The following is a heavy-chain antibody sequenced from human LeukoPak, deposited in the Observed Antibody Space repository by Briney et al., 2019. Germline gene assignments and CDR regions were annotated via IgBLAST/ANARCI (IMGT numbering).Heavy chain of an antibody. CDR2: INAGNGNT. V-gene: IGHV1-3*01. Sequence: ASVKVSCKASGYTFTSYAMHWVRQAPGQRLEWMGWINAGNGNTKYAQKFQGRVTMTRDTSISTGYMELSRLRSDDTAVYYCARKYDILTGNDNWFDPWGQGTLVTVSS. D-gene: IGHD3-9*01. J-gene: IGHJ5*02. CDR3: ARKYDILTGNDNWFDP. CDR1: GYTFTSYA.